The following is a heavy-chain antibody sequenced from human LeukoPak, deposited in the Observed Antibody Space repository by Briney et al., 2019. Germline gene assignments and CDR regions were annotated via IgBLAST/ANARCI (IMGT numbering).Heavy chain of an antibody. V-gene: IGHV3-23*01. D-gene: IGHD3-10*01. J-gene: IGHJ4*02. CDR1: GFTFSSYA. CDR2: ISGSGGST. Sequence: GGSLRLSCAASGFTFSSYAMNWVRQAPGKGLEWVSAISGSGGSTYYADSVKGRFTISRDNSKNTLYLQMNSLRAEDTAVYYCAKIKGWYYYGSGSYPDYWGQGTLVTVSS. CDR3: AKIKGWYYYGSGSYPDY.